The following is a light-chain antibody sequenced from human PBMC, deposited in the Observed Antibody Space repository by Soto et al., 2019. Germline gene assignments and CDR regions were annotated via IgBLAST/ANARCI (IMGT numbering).Light chain of an antibody. Sequence: DVEMTQSTSSVSASVGDRVTITCRASQDITDWLAWYQQKPGKAPKLLIYAASGLQSGVPSRFSGSGSGTDFTLTISRLQPEDFATYYCQQAHSFPPTFGQGTRLEIK. J-gene: IGKJ5*01. CDR2: AAS. V-gene: IGKV1-12*01. CDR3: QQAHSFPPT. CDR1: QDITDW.